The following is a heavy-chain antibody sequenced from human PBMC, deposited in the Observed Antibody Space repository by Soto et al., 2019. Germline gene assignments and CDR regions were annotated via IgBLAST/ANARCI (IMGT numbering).Heavy chain of an antibody. Sequence: EVQLLESGGGLVQPGGSLRLSCAASGFSFSNYAMSWVRLAPGKGLEWVSTMSGSGDYTSYADSVKGRFTISRDNSSNTLYLQVSSLRAEDTAVYYCARDLDGYGSSWYFAFDVWGQGTMVTVSS. CDR1: GFSFSNYA. CDR3: ARDLDGYGSSWYFAFDV. V-gene: IGHV3-23*01. J-gene: IGHJ3*01. D-gene: IGHD6-13*01. CDR2: MSGSGDYT.